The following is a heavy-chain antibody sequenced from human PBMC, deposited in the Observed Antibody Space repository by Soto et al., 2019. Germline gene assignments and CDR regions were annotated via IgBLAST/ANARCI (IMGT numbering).Heavy chain of an antibody. Sequence: EVQLVESGGGLVQPGGSLRLSCAASGFTFSTHDMHWVRQATGKGLEWVAAIGTAGDTYYPDSVKGRFAISRENAKNSLYRQVNSLRVGDTAVYYCARGPWPRGDSSGFYYYFDYWGQGTLVTVSS. D-gene: IGHD3-22*01. J-gene: IGHJ4*02. V-gene: IGHV3-13*04. CDR3: ARGPWPRGDSSGFYYYFDY. CDR2: IGTAGDT. CDR1: GFTFSTHD.